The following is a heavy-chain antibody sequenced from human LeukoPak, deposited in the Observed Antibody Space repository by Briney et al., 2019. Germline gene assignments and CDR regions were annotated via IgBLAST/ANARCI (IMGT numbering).Heavy chain of an antibody. J-gene: IGHJ4*02. CDR3: ARPNYYDSSGQFDY. Sequence: ASVKVSCKASGYTFTNYDINWVRQATGQGLEWMGWINPNSGGTNYPQKFQGRVTMTRDTSISTAYMELSGLRSDDTAVYHCARPNYYDSSGQFDYWGQGALVIVSS. CDR1: GYTFTNYD. CDR2: INPNSGGT. V-gene: IGHV1-2*02. D-gene: IGHD3-22*01.